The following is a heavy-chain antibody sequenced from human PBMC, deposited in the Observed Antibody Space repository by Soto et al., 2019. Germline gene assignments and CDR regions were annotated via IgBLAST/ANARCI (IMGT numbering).Heavy chain of an antibody. J-gene: IGHJ4*02. CDR2: IYPGGST. Sequence: PSETLSLTCSVSCGSISNYYWSWIRQSAGKGLEWIGRIYPGGSTNYNPSLKSRVTMSVDTSKNQVSLRLTSVTAADTAVYYCARASVGPPGGGSWIMPFDFWGQGTRVTVSS. V-gene: IGHV4-4*07. CDR3: ARASVGPPGGGSWIMPFDF. D-gene: IGHD2-15*01. CDR1: CGSISNYY.